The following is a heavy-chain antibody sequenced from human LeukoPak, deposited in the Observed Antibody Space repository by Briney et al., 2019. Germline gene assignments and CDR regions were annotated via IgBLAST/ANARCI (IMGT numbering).Heavy chain of an antibody. J-gene: IGHJ4*02. Sequence: PSETLSLTCTVSGGSISGSSNYWGWIRQPPGKGLEWIGSIHYSGNTYYNPSLKSRVTISVDTSKNQFSLKLTSVTAADTAVYYCARPTFASYSSGYHYWGQGTLVTVS. CDR3: ARPTFASYSSGYHY. D-gene: IGHD3-22*01. V-gene: IGHV4-39*01. CDR1: GGSISGSSNY. CDR2: IHYSGNT.